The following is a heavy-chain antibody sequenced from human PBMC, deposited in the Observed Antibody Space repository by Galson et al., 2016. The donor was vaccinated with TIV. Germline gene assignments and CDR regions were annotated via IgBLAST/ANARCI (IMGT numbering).Heavy chain of an antibody. CDR2: INTNTGNP. Sequence: SVKVSCKASGGTFSNYGVSWVRQAPGQRLEWMGWINTNTGNPTYAQGFTGRFVFSLDTSVSTAYLQISSLKAEDTAMYYCTREFDFWSGEAGWGQGTLVTVSS. CDR3: TREFDFWSGEAG. D-gene: IGHD3-3*01. V-gene: IGHV7-4-1*02. CDR1: GGTFSNYG. J-gene: IGHJ4*02.